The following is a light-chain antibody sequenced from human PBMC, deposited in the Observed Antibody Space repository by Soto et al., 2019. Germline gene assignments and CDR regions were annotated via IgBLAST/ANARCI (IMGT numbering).Light chain of an antibody. J-gene: IGKJ1*01. CDR3: QQRSNWPWT. Sequence: EIALTQSPPTLSLSPGERATLSCRASQSVSSYLAWYQQKPGQAPRLLIYDASNRATGIPARFSGSGSGTDFTLTISSLEPEDFAVYYCQQRSNWPWTFGQGTKVDIK. CDR2: DAS. V-gene: IGKV3-11*01. CDR1: QSVSSY.